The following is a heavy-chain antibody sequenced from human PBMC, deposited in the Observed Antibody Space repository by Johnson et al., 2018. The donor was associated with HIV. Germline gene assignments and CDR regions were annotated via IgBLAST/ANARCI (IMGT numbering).Heavy chain of an antibody. CDR3: ARAVGAGGI. Sequence: QVQLVESGGGVVQPGRSLRLSCAASGFTFSSYAMHWVRQAPGKGLEWVAVISYDGSDKYYADSVKGRFTISRDSSKNTLYLQMNSLRAEDMAVYYCARAVGAGGIWGQGTMVTVSS. CDR1: GFTFSSYA. V-gene: IGHV3-30*04. J-gene: IGHJ3*02. CDR2: ISYDGSDK. D-gene: IGHD1-26*01.